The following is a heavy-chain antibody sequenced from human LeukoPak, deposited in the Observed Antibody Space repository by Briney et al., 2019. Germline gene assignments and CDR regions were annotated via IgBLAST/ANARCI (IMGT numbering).Heavy chain of an antibody. J-gene: IGHJ4*02. CDR1: GFTFSNAW. D-gene: IGHD1-26*01. Sequence: PGGSLRLSCAASGFTFSNAWMAWVRQAPGKGLVFVGRIRNKSDGGTADSADPLKGRFTISRDDSTNTLYRQMNSLETEDTAVYYCTTWGGSFSRYWGQGTLVTVSS. CDR2: IRNKSDGGTA. CDR3: TTWGGSFSRY. V-gene: IGHV3-15*01.